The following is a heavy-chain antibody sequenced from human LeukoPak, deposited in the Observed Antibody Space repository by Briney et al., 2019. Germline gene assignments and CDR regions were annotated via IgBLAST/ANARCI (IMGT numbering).Heavy chain of an antibody. CDR3: ARGIVAAINPLLQDFDY. Sequence: GASVKVSCKASGYTFTGYYMHWVRQAPGQGLEWMGWINPNSGGTNYAQKFQGRVTMTRDTSISTAYMELSRLRSDDTAVYYCARGIVAAINPLLQDFDYWGQGTLVTVSS. D-gene: IGHD6-13*01. CDR2: INPNSGGT. J-gene: IGHJ4*02. V-gene: IGHV1-2*02. CDR1: GYTFTGYY.